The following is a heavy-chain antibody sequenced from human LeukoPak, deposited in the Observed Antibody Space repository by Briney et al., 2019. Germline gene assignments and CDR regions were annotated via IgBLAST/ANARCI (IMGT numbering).Heavy chain of an antibody. CDR2: IYHSGST. D-gene: IGHD3-10*01. V-gene: IGHV4-4*02. CDR3: ARGEEGSGSYSDAFDI. CDR1: GGSISSSNW. Sequence: SGTLSLTCAVSGGSISSSNWWSWVRQPPGKGLEWIGEIYHSGSTNYNPSLKSRVTISVDRSKNQFSLKLSSVTAADTAVYYCARGEEGSGSYSDAFDIWGQGTMVTVSS. J-gene: IGHJ3*02.